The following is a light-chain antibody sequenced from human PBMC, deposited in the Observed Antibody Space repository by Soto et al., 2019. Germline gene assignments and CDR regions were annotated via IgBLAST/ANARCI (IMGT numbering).Light chain of an antibody. CDR1: QGIGSY. CDR3: QQYHEYW. V-gene: IGKV1-9*01. J-gene: IGKJ1*01. Sequence: DIQLTQSASVVSATLGDRVTITCRASQGIGSYLAWYQQKPGKAPRLLIYAASTLQSGVPSRFSGSGSGTEFTLTISSLQHDDFATYYCQQYHEYWFGQGTKVDI. CDR2: AAS.